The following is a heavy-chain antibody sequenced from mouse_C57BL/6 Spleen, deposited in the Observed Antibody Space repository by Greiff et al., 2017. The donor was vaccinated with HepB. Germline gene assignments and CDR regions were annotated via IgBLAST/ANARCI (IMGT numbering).Heavy chain of an antibody. CDR2: IDPSDSYT. V-gene: IGHV1-69*01. J-gene: IGHJ4*01. CDR1: GYTFTSYW. Sequence: VQLQQPGAELVMPGASVKLSCKASGYTFTSYWMHWVKQRPGQGLEWIGEIDPSDSYTNYNQKFKGKSTLTVDKSSSTAYMQLSSLTSEDSAVYYCARTLRHGYAMDYWGQGTSVTVSS. CDR3: ARTLRHGYAMDY. D-gene: IGHD2-4*01.